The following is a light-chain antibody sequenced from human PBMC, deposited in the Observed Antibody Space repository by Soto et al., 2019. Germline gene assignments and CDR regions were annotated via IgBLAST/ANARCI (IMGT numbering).Light chain of an antibody. Sequence: IVLTQSPATLSLSPGERATFSSRDRQSVSSNSAWYQQKPGHPPRLLIYGASIRASGIPARFSGSGSGTEFTLTISTLQYEDFATYYCQHYNNWHPWTFGQGTKVDIK. J-gene: IGKJ1*01. CDR1: QSVSSN. CDR2: GAS. CDR3: QHYNNWHPWT. V-gene: IGKV3-15*01.